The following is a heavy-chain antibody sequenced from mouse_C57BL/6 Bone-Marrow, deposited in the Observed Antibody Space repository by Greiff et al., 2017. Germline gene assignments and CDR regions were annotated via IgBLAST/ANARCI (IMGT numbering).Heavy chain of an antibody. V-gene: IGHV2-9-1*01. CDR1: GFSLTSSA. D-gene: IGHD4-1*01. CDR2: IWTGGGT. J-gene: IGHJ2*01. Sequence: VKLVESGPGLVAPSQSLSITCTVSGFSLTSSAISWVRQPPGKGLEWLGVIWTGGGTNYNSALKSSLSISKDNSKSQVFLKMNSLQTDDTARYYCARLTGYFDYGGQGTTLTVSS. CDR3: ARLTGYFDY.